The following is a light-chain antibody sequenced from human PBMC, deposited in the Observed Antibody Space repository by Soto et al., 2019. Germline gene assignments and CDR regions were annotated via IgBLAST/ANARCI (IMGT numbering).Light chain of an antibody. Sequence: EIVLTQCPATLCLSPGERATLSCRASQSVSSYLAWYQQKPGQAPRLLIYDASNRATGIPARFSGSGSGTDFTLTISSLEPEDFAVYYCQQRRNWPPSITFGQGTRLEIK. J-gene: IGKJ5*01. CDR3: QQRRNWPPSIT. V-gene: IGKV3-11*01. CDR1: QSVSSY. CDR2: DAS.